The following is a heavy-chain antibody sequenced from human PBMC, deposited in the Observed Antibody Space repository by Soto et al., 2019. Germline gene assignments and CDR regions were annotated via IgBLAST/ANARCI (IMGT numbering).Heavy chain of an antibody. V-gene: IGHV1-18*01. CDR2: ISAYNGDT. D-gene: IGHD3-16*01. J-gene: IGHJ4*02. CDR1: GYTFTSYG. Sequence: QVQLMQSGAEVKEHGASLKVSCKASGYTFTSYGISWVREAPGQGLEWMGWISAYNGDTNYAQKLQGRVTMTTDTSTSTAYMEVRSLRSDDTAVYYCARHYVALAGRYFDYWGQGTLVTVSS. CDR3: ARHYVALAGRYFDY.